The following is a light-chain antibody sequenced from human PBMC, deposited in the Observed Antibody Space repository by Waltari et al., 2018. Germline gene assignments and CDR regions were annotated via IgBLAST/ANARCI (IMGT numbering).Light chain of an antibody. CDR1: QSVGRS. J-gene: IGKJ1*01. CDR3: QHYVRLPVT. V-gene: IGKV3-20*01. CDR2: GAS. Sequence: EIVLTQSPGTLSLSPGERATLSCRASQSVGRSLAWYQQKPGQAPRLLIYGASIRATGSPDRFSGGGSGTDCSLTISRLEPEDFAAYHCQHYVRLPVTFGQGTKVEIK.